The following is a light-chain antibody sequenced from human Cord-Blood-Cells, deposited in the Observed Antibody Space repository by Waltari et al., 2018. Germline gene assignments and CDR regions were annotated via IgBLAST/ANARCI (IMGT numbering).Light chain of an antibody. CDR3: QQYYSTPYT. J-gene: IGKJ2*01. V-gene: IGKV4-1*01. Sequence: DIVMTQSPDSLPVPLGERATINCKSSQSVLSSSNNKNYLAWYQQKPGQPPKLLIYWASTREAGVPHRFSGRGSGTDFTLTISSLQAEDVSVYYCQQYYSTPYTFGQGTKLEIK. CDR2: WAS. CDR1: QSVLSSSNNKNY.